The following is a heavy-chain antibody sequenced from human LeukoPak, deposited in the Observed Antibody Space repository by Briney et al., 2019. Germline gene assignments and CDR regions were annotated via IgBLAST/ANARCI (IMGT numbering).Heavy chain of an antibody. CDR1: VAPSGVV. D-gene: IGHD6-19*01. V-gene: IGHV4-59*08. J-gene: IGHJ4*02. CDR2: IYYSGST. CDR3: TRISAWYTFFDY. Sequence: SETLSLTCTVSLVAPSGVVRSCGRQPPGKGLEWIGYIYYSGSTNYNPSLKSRVTISVDTSKNQFSLKLSSVTAADPAVYYCTRISAWYTFFDYWGQGTLVTVSS.